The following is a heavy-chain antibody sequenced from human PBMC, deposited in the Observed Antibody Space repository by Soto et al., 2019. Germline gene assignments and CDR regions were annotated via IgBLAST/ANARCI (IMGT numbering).Heavy chain of an antibody. Sequence: EVQLVESGGGLVQPGGSLRLSCTASGFTFGTYDMHWVRQATGKGLEWISGIGTAGGDTYYPDSVKGRFTISRENAKNSLYLQMNSLRAEDTALYYCVRLSPITGTRKRFGGGYYYYYVMDVWGQGTTVTVSS. CDR2: IGTAGGDT. CDR3: VRLSPITGTRKRFGGGYYYYYVMDV. D-gene: IGHD1-7*01. J-gene: IGHJ6*02. CDR1: GFTFGTYD. V-gene: IGHV3-13*01.